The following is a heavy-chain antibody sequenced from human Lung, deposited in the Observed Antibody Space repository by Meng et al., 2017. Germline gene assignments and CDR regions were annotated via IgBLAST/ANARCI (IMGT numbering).Heavy chain of an antibody. V-gene: IGHV4-34*01. J-gene: IGHJ4*02. CDR2: INHSGST. CDR3: ARGLSGASSWYLIRSGYFDY. CDR1: GGFCRGYY. Sequence: QVQLQELGAGIFKASEPLSLTFAVYGGFCRGYYWSWIRQPPGKGLEWIGEINHSGSTNYNPSLKSRVTLSVDTSKNQFHLKLSSVTAADTAVYYCARGLSGASSWYLIRSGYFDYWGQGTLVTVSS. D-gene: IGHD6-13*01.